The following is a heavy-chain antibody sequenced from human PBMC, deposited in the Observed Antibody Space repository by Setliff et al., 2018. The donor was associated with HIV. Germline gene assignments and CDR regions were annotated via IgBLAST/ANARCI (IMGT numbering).Heavy chain of an antibody. Sequence: ASVKVSCKASGYTFSAYYLHWVRRAPGQGLEWMGWINPNSGATNYAHNFQGRVTMTRDTSISTAYMELSRLRSDDTAVYYCARGPSSGWPAYYYYMDVWGKGTTVTVSS. J-gene: IGHJ6*03. V-gene: IGHV1-2*02. D-gene: IGHD6-19*01. CDR2: INPNSGAT. CDR1: GYTFSAYY. CDR3: ARGPSSGWPAYYYYMDV.